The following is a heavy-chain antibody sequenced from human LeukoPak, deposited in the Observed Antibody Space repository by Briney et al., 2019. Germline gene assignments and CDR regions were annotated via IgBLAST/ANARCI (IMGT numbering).Heavy chain of an antibody. CDR3: AKNPSLGTYFRFDS. CDR2: IWYDGSNK. J-gene: IGHJ5*01. CDR1: GFTFSSYG. Sequence: PGRSLRLSCAASGFTFSSYGMHWVRQAPGKGLEWVAVIWYDGSNKYYADSVKGRFTISRDNSKNTLYLQMNSLRAEDTAIYYCAKNPSLGTYFRFDSWGQGTLVTVSS. V-gene: IGHV3-33*06. D-gene: IGHD2/OR15-2a*01.